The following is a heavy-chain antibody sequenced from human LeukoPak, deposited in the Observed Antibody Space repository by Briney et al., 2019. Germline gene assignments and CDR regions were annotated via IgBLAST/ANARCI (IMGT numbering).Heavy chain of an antibody. CDR3: AKVKEDCSGGSCYSVYYYYMDV. Sequence: GGSLRLSCAASGFTFSSYAMSWVRQAPGKGLEWVSAISGSGGSTYYADSVKGRFTISGDNSKNTLYLQMNSLRAEDTAVYYCAKVKEDCSGGSCYSVYYYYMDVWGKGTTVTVSS. CDR1: GFTFSSYA. V-gene: IGHV3-23*01. D-gene: IGHD2-15*01. CDR2: ISGSGGST. J-gene: IGHJ6*03.